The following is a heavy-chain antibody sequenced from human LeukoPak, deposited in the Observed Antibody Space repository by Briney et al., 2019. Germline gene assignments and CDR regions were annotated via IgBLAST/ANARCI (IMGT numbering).Heavy chain of an antibody. J-gene: IGHJ4*02. CDR1: GYTFTGYY. V-gene: IGHV1-2*06. D-gene: IGHD5-18*01. CDR3: ARPSHRGYGPLGY. Sequence: ASVKVSCKASGYTFTGYYMHWVRQAPGQGLEWMGRINPNSGGTNYAQKFQGRVTMTRDTSISTAYMELSRLRSDDTAVYYCARPSHRGYGPLGYWVQGTLVTDSP. CDR2: INPNSGGT.